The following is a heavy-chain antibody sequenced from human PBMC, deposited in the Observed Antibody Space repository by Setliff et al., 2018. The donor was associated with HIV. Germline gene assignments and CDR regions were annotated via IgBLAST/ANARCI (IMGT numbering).Heavy chain of an antibody. D-gene: IGHD6-13*01. Sequence: ASVKVSCKASGDTFTSYVISWVRQAPGQGLEWMGWISVYNDNTRYAQNLQGRVTMTIDTSTTTAYMELRSLRSDDTAVYYCARATGAADLWGQGTKVTVSS. CDR2: ISVYNDNT. CDR1: GDTFTSYV. V-gene: IGHV1-18*01. CDR3: ARATGAADL. J-gene: IGHJ5*02.